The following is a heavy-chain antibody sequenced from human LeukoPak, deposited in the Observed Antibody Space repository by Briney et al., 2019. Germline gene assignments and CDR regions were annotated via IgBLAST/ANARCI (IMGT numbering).Heavy chain of an antibody. V-gene: IGHV1-8*01. Sequence: ASVKVSCKASGYTFTSYDINWVRQATGRGLEWMGWMNPNSGNTGYAQKFQGRVTITRDTSANTAYMELSSLRSEDTAVYYCARSYYDILFGYPKNNWFDPWGQGTLVTVSS. D-gene: IGHD3-9*01. J-gene: IGHJ5*02. CDR3: ARSYYDILFGYPKNNWFDP. CDR2: MNPNSGNT. CDR1: GYTFTSYD.